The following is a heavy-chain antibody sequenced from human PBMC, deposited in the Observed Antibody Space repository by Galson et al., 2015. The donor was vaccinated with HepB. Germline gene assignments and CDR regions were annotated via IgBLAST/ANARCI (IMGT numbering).Heavy chain of an antibody. CDR1: GGAISNSY. Sequence: ETLSLTCTVSGGAISNSYWAWIRQPPGKGLQWIGHVSFRGSTTYNPSLKSRVTISLDTSKSHVSLKVTSVTAADTAVYFCARSRIGYGGNLGLFAFWGQGALVTVSS. J-gene: IGHJ4*02. CDR2: VSFRGST. D-gene: IGHD4-23*01. CDR3: ARSRIGYGGNLGLFAF. V-gene: IGHV4-59*01.